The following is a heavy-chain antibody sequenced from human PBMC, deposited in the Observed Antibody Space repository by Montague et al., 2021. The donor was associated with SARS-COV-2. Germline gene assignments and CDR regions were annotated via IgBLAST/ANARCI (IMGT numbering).Heavy chain of an antibody. CDR3: GRERRESRRICPGGAGLVHSAVTCVYFSAADPPEYWCMSPGRAVLFASVGHSARGMDV. V-gene: IGHV4-61*09. CDR1: GGSISSDYYC. Sequence: TLSLTCTVSGGSISSDYYCWTWIRQAAGKGLEWIGNIKTSGISNYNPSLRSRITISIDTTKNQFSLEVRSVTAADTAVYLCGRERRESRRICPGGAGLVHSAVTCVYFSAADPPEYWCMSPGRAVLFASVGHSARGMDVWGQGTTVTVSS. J-gene: IGHJ6*02. CDR2: IKTSGIS. D-gene: IGHD2-8*01.